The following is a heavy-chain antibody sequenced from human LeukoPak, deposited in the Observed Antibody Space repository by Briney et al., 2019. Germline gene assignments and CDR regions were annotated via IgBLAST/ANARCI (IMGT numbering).Heavy chain of an antibody. V-gene: IGHV3-11*04. D-gene: IGHD3-10*01. CDR2: ISPSSADI. Sequence: GGSLRLSCVASGFTFSDYYMTWIRQAPGKRLEWVSYISPSSADIQYVDSVKGRFTISRDNAKKSLYLHMNSLRAEDTAVYYCSRDPRRVDYRGQGTLVTVSS. CDR1: GFTFSDYY. CDR3: SRDPRRVDY. J-gene: IGHJ4*02.